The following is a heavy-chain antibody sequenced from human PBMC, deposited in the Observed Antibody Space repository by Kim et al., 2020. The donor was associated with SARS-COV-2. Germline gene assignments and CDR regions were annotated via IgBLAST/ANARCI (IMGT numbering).Heavy chain of an antibody. J-gene: IGHJ4*02. CDR2: IGGRGDGT. Sequence: GSLRLSCASSGFIFRNHGMNWVRQAPGKGLQWVSRIGGRGDGTYYADSVKGRFTISRDNSRNTVVLQMNSLRAEDTAIYYCVKTVGSGGSSGYVDYWGQGALVTVSS. CDR1: GFIFRNHG. CDR3: VKTVGSGGSSGYVDY. D-gene: IGHD3-10*01. V-gene: IGHV3-23*01.